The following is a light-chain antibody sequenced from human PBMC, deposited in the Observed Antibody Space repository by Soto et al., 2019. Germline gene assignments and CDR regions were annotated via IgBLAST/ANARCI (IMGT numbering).Light chain of an antibody. J-gene: IGLJ3*02. CDR1: SSDVGGYNY. Sequence: QSVLTQPPSASGSPGQSVTSSCTGTSSDVGGYNYVSWYQQHPGKAPKLMIYEVSKRPSGVPDRFSGSKSGNTASLTVSGLQAEDEADYYCSSYAGSNNGVFGGGTKLTVL. CDR2: EVS. V-gene: IGLV2-8*01. CDR3: SSYAGSNNGV.